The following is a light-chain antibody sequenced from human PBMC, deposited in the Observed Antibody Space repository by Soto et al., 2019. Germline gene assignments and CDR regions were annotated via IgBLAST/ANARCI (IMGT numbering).Light chain of an antibody. CDR1: QGISSW. Sequence: DIQMTQSPSSVSASVGDRVTITCRASQGISSWLAWYQHKPGKAPNLLIYDASTLMSGVPSRFSGSGSGTEFTLTISSLQPGDFATYYCQQSETYPLTFGQGTRLEIK. V-gene: IGKV1-12*01. CDR3: QQSETYPLT. J-gene: IGKJ5*01. CDR2: DAS.